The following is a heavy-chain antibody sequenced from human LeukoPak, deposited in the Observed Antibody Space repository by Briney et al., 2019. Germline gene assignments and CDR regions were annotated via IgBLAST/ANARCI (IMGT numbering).Heavy chain of an antibody. D-gene: IGHD4-17*01. J-gene: IGHJ4*02. CDR1: GFTVSSNY. CDR3: ARDPPVTGIDY. V-gene: IGHV3-53*01. Sequence: PGGSLRLSCAASGFTVSSNYMSWVRQAPGKGPEWVSVIYSGGSTYYADSVKGRFTISRDNSKNTLYLQMNSLRADDTAVYYCARDPPVTGIDYWGQGTLVTVSS. CDR2: IYSGGST.